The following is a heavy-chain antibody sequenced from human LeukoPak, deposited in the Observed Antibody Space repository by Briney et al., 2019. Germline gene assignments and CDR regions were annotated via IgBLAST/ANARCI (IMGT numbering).Heavy chain of an antibody. D-gene: IGHD3-22*01. V-gene: IGHV3-23*01. CDR1: GFTFSTYA. CDR2: ISGSRGST. CDR3: AKVPYYYDSSGQYDY. Sequence: PGGSLRLSCAASGFTFSTYAMSWVRQAPGKGLEWVSAISGSRGSTYYTDSVKGRFTISRDNSKNTLYLQMNSLRVEDTAVYYCAKVPYYYDSSGQYDYWGQGTLVTVSS. J-gene: IGHJ4*02.